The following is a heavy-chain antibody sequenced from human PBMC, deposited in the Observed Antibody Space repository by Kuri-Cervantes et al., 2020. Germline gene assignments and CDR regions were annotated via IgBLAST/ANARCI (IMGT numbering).Heavy chain of an antibody. D-gene: IGHD3-10*01. CDR1: GGSISSSSYY. CDR3: ATHKRRFGELYI. Sequence: SETLSLTCTVSGGSISSSSYYWGWIRQPPGKGLEWIGSIYYSGSTYYNPSLKSRVTISVDTSKNQFSLKLSSVTAADTAVYYCATHKRRFGELYIWGQGTLVTVSS. V-gene: IGHV4-39*01. J-gene: IGHJ4*02. CDR2: IYYSGST.